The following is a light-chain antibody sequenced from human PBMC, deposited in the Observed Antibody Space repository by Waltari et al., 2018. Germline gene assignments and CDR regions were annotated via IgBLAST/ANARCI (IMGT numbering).Light chain of an antibody. CDR3: QQRSKWPPT. Sequence: EIVLTQSPATLSLSPGESATLSCRASQSVSRDLAWYQQTPGQAPRLLIYDTSNRATGIPARFSGSGSGTDYTLTISSLEPEDFAVYYCQQRSKWPPTFGGGTKVEIK. J-gene: IGKJ4*01. CDR2: DTS. V-gene: IGKV3-11*01. CDR1: QSVSRD.